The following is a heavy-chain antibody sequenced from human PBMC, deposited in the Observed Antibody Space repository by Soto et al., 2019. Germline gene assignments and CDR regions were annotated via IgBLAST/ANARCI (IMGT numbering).Heavy chain of an antibody. CDR1: GGTFSSYA. CDR2: IIPIFGTA. CDR3: ARDPEWLGIAVAAQTRYYYGMDV. V-gene: IGHV1-69*13. J-gene: IGHJ6*02. D-gene: IGHD6-19*01. Sequence: SVKVSCKASGGTFSSYAISWVRQAPGQGLEWMGGIIPIFGTANYAQKFQGRVTVTADESTSTAYMELSSLRSEDTAVYYCARDPEWLGIAVAAQTRYYYGMDVWGQGTTVTVSS.